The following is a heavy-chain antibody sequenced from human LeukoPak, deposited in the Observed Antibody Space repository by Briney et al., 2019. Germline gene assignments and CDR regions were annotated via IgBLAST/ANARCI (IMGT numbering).Heavy chain of an antibody. CDR3: ARGDILTGYYNSLGY. D-gene: IGHD3-9*01. CDR1: GGSISSYY. V-gene: IGHV4-59*08. CDR2: IYYSGST. J-gene: IGHJ4*02. Sequence: SETLSLTCTVSGGSISSYYWSWIRQPPGKGLEWIGYIYYSGSTNYNPSLKSRVTISVDTSKNQFSLKLSSVTAADTAVYYCARGDILTGYYNSLGYWGQGTLVTVSS.